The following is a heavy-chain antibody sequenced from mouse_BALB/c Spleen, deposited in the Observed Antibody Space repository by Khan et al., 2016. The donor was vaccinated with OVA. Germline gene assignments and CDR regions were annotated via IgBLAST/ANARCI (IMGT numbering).Heavy chain of an antibody. CDR2: IWSDGRT. CDR3: ARHRFGYFDV. J-gene: IGHJ1*01. Sequence: VELVESGPDLVAPSQSLSITCTVSGFSLTNFGVHWVRQPPGKGLEWLVVIWSDGRTTYNSALKSRLSISKDNSKSQVFLKMNSLQTDDTATYYCARHRFGYFDVWGAGTTVTVSS. V-gene: IGHV2-6-2*01. CDR1: GFSLTNFG.